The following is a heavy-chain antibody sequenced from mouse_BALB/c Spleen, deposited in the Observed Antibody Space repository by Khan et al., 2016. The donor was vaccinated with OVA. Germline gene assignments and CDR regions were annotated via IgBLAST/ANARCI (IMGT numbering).Heavy chain of an antibody. CDR2: ISSGGST. Sequence: EVELVESGGGSVKPGGSLKLSFAVSGFTFSSYVMSWFRQTPEKRLDWVASISSGGSTYYSDSVKGRFTISRDNARNIVYLQMSSLRSEDMAMYYCAREAYRYDEYYFDYWGQGTTLTVSS. CDR1: GFTFSSYV. D-gene: IGHD2-14*01. V-gene: IGHV5-6-5*01. CDR3: AREAYRYDEYYFDY. J-gene: IGHJ2*01.